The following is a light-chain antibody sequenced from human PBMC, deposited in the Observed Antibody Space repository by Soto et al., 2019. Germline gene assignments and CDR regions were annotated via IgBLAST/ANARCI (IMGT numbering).Light chain of an antibody. J-gene: IGLJ2*01. CDR3: LLSYSGPWG. V-gene: IGLV7-46*01. Sequence: QAVVTQEPSLTVSPGGTVTLTCGSSTGPVTSGHYPYWFQQKPGQAPKTLIYDASNKHSWTPARFSGSLLGGKAALTLSGAQPEDEADYYCLLSYSGPWGVGGGTKLTVL. CDR1: TGPVTSGHY. CDR2: DAS.